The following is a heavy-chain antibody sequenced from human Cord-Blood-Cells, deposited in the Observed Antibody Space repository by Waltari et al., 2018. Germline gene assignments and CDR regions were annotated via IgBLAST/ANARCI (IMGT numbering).Heavy chain of an antibody. CDR3: ARILY. J-gene: IGHJ4*02. CDR2: ISYDGSNK. CDR1: GFTFSSYA. Sequence: QVQLVESGGGVVQPGRSLRLSCAGSGFTFSSYAMHWVRQAPGKGLEWVAVISYDGSNKYYADSVKGRFTISRDNSKNTLYLQMNSLRAEDTAVYYCARILYWGQGTLVTVSS. D-gene: IGHD2-15*01. V-gene: IGHV3-30-3*01.